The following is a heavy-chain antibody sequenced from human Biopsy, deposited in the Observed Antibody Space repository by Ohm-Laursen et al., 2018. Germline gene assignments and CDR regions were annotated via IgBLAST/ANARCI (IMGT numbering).Heavy chain of an antibody. J-gene: IGHJ4*02. D-gene: IGHD1-1*01. CDR1: GYTLTALS. CDR3: AANINVWNVNY. Sequence: ASVKVSCKASGYTLTALSMHWVRQAPGRGLEWMGGFAPENGKTIYAQKFQGRITMTEDTSTDTAYMELSSLRSEDTAVYYCAANINVWNVNYWGQGTQVTVSS. CDR2: FAPENGKT. V-gene: IGHV1-24*01.